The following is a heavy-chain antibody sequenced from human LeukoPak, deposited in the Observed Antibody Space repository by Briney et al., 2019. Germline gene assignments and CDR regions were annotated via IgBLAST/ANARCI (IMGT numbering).Heavy chain of an antibody. D-gene: IGHD3-10*01. Sequence: PSETLSLTCTVSGDSITSSSFYWDWIRQPPGKGLEWIGSIFYGGSTYYNPSLRSRVTISVDTSKNQFSLKLSSVTAADTAVYYCATLTYGSGRWGLSEGYWGQGTLVTVSS. CDR3: ATLTYGSGRWGLSEGY. V-gene: IGHV4-39*07. CDR2: IFYGGST. J-gene: IGHJ4*02. CDR1: GDSITSSSFY.